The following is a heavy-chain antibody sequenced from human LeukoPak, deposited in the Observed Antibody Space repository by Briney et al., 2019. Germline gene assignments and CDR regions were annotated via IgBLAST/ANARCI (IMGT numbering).Heavy chain of an antibody. D-gene: IGHD1-26*01. Sequence: PSETLSLTCTVSGGSMTSSTYYWGWIRQPPGKGLEWIGGIYYNGRTYYNPSLKSRVTISVDTSKNQFSLNLNSVTAADTAVYYCARPRIVGAIDAFDVWGQGTVVSVSS. V-gene: IGHV4-39*01. CDR1: GGSMTSSTYY. J-gene: IGHJ3*01. CDR3: ARPRIVGAIDAFDV. CDR2: IYYNGRT.